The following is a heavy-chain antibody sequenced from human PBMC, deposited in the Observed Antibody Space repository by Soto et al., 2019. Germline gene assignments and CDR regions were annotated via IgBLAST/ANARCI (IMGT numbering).Heavy chain of an antibody. J-gene: IGHJ4*02. CDR2: IYYSGST. Sequence: SETLCLTCAVYGGSFSGYYWSWIRQPPGKGLEWIGYIYYSGSTNYNPSLKSRVTISVDTSKNQFSLKLSSVTAADTAVYYCARDTYWTYWGQGTLVTVSS. D-gene: IGHD1-1*01. V-gene: IGHV4-59*01. CDR1: GGSFSGYY. CDR3: ARDTYWTY.